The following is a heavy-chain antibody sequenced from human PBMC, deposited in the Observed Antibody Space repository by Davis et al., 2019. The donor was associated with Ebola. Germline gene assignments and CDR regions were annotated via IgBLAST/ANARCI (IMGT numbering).Heavy chain of an antibody. CDR3: ATSQDYSSTSCDNWFDP. D-gene: IGHD2-2*01. V-gene: IGHV4-34*01. Sequence: MPSETLSLTCAVYGGSFSGYYWSWIRQPPGKGLEWIGEINHSGSTNYNPSLKSRVTISVDTSKNQFSLKLTSVTAADTAVYYCATSQDYSSTSCDNWFDPWGQGTLVTVSS. CDR2: INHSGST. CDR1: GGSFSGYY. J-gene: IGHJ5*02.